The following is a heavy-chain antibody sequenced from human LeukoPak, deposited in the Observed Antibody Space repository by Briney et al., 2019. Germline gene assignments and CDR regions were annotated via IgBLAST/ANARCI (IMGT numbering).Heavy chain of an antibody. V-gene: IGHV4-31*03. D-gene: IGHD3-10*01. Sequence: SQTLSLTCTVSGGSISSGGYYWSWIRQHPGKGLEWIGYIHYSGSTYYNPSLKSRVTISVDTSKNQFSLKLSSVTAADTAVYYCARALLPQGPHYYYGSGSIEGFDYWGQGTLVTVSS. J-gene: IGHJ4*02. CDR2: IHYSGST. CDR1: GGSISSGGYY. CDR3: ARALLPQGPHYYYGSGSIEGFDY.